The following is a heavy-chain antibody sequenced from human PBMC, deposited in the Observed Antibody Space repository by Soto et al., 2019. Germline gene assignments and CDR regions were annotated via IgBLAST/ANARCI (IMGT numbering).Heavy chain of an antibody. D-gene: IGHD3-22*01. V-gene: IGHV4-31*03. J-gene: IGHJ5*02. CDR3: ARELRYSYYYDSSGSNWFDP. CDR2: IYYSGST. CDR1: GGSISSGGYY. Sequence: ASETLSLTCTVSGGSISSGGYYWSWIRQHPGKGLEWIGYIYYSGSTYYNPSLKSRVTISVDTSKNQFSLKLSSVTAADTAVYYCARELRYSYYYDSSGSNWFDPWGQGTLVTVSS.